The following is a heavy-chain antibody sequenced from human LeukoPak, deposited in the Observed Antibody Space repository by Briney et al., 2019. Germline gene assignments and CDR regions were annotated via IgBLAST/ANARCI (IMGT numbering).Heavy chain of an antibody. CDR3: AASYCSGGSCYRWFDP. CDR1: GYTFTSYY. V-gene: IGHV1-46*01. D-gene: IGHD2-15*01. J-gene: IGHJ5*01. CDR2: INPSGGST. Sequence: ASVKVSCKASGYTFTSYYMHWVRQAPGQGLEWMGIINPSGGSTSYAQKFQGRVTMTRDMSTSTVYMELSSLRSEDTAVYYCAASYCSGGSCYRWFDPWGQGTLVTVSS.